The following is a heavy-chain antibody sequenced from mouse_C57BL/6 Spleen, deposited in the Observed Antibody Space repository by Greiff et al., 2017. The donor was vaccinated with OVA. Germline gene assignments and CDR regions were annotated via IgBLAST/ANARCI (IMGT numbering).Heavy chain of an antibody. CDR3: ARANYGSSPDY. CDR1: GFYIKDYY. J-gene: IGHJ2*01. V-gene: IGHV14-2*01. D-gene: IGHD1-1*01. Sequence: EVQLQQSGAALAKSGASVKLSCTAPGFYIKDYYMHWVKQRTEQGLEWIGRIDPEDGETKYAPKFQGKATITADTTSNTAYLQLSSLTSDDTAVYYCARANYGSSPDYWGQGTTLSNSS. CDR2: IDPEDGET.